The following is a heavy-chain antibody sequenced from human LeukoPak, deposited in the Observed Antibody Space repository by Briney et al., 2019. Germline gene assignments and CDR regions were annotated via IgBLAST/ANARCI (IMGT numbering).Heavy chain of an antibody. V-gene: IGHV3-53*01. CDR2: IYSGGST. Sequence: GGSLRLSCAASGFTFSSNYMSWVRQAPGKGLEWGSVIYSGGSTYYTDSVKGRFTISRDNTKNTLYLQMNSLRAEDTAVYYCASLDSSSWYPLDYWGQGTLVTVSS. J-gene: IGHJ4*02. D-gene: IGHD6-13*01. CDR3: ASLDSSSWYPLDY. CDR1: GFTFSSNY.